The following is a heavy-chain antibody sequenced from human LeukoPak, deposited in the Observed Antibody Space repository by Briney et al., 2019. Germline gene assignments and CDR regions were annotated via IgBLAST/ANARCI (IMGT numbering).Heavy chain of an antibody. CDR2: IYYSGST. V-gene: IGHV4-39*01. Sequence: PSETLSLTCTVSGGSISSSSYYWGWIRQPPGKGLEWIGSIYYSGSTYYNPSLKSRVTISVDTSKNQFSLKLSSVTAADTAVYYCARHTRKWLSPHWFDPWGQGTLVTVSS. CDR3: ARHTRKWLSPHWFDP. J-gene: IGHJ5*02. CDR1: GGSISSSSYY. D-gene: IGHD6-19*01.